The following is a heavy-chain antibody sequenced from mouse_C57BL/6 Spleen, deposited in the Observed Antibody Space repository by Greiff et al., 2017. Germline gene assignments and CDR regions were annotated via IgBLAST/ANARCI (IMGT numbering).Heavy chain of an antibody. D-gene: IGHD4-1*02. CDR2: YPGSGNTY. J-gene: IGHJ2*01. V-gene: IGHV1-83*01. Sequence: VQLQQSGPELVKPGASVKMSCKASGYTFTDYYMHWVKQKPGKGLEWIGEIYPGSGNTYYNEKFKGKATLTADTSSSTAYMQLSSLTSEDSAVYFCARFPQLGLDYWGQGTTLTVSS. CDR1: YTFTDYYM. CDR3: RFPQLGLDY.